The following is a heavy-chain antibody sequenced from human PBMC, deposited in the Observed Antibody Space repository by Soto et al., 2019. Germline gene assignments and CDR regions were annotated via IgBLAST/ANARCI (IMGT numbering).Heavy chain of an antibody. Sequence: WSLRLSCAASGFTFSSYWMSWVRQAPGKGLEWVANIKQDGSEKYYVDSVKGRFTISRDNAKNSLYLQMNSLRAEDTAVYYCARENFRIAAAGTDFDYWGQGTLVT. CDR1: GFTFSSYW. J-gene: IGHJ4*02. CDR3: ARENFRIAAAGTDFDY. V-gene: IGHV3-7*03. D-gene: IGHD6-13*01. CDR2: IKQDGSEK.